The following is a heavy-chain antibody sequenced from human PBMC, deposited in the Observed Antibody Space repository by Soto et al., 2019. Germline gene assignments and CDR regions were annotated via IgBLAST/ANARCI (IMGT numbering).Heavy chain of an antibody. Sequence: SETLSLTCTVSGGSVSIGSYYWCWIRQPPGKGLEWIGYIYYSGSTNYNPSLKSRVTISVDTSKNQFSLKLSSVTAADTAVYYCARGLQTTVHFDYWGQGTLVTVSS. CDR2: IYYSGST. CDR3: ARGLQTTVHFDY. J-gene: IGHJ4*02. V-gene: IGHV4-61*01. CDR1: GGSVSIGSYY. D-gene: IGHD1-1*01.